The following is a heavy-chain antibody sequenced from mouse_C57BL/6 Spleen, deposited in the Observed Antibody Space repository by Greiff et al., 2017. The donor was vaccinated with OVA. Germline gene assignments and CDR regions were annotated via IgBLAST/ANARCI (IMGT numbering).Heavy chain of an antibody. D-gene: IGHD1-1*01. Sequence: EVQRVESGGGLVKPGGSLKLSCAASGFTFSSYAMSWVRQTPEKRLEWVATISDGGSYTYYPDNVKGRFTISRDNAKNNLYLQMSHLKSEDTAMYYCAREYYGSSYAWFAYWGQGTLVTVSA. J-gene: IGHJ3*01. V-gene: IGHV5-4*01. CDR2: ISDGGSYT. CDR1: GFTFSSYA. CDR3: AREYYGSSYAWFAY.